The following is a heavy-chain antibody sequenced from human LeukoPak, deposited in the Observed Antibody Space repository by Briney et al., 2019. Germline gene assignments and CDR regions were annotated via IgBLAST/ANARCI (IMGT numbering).Heavy chain of an antibody. CDR3: ARDAQRGFDYSNSLKY. J-gene: IGHJ4*02. CDR2: IWFDGTNK. D-gene: IGHD4-11*01. V-gene: IGHV3-33*01. Sequence: GRSLRLSCAASGFTFSSYGMHWVRQTPGKGLEWVAVIWFDGTNKYYADSVKGRFTISRDDSEKQVYLQMNSLRPEDTAVYFCARDAQRGFDYSNSLKYWGQGTPVTVST. CDR1: GFTFSSYG.